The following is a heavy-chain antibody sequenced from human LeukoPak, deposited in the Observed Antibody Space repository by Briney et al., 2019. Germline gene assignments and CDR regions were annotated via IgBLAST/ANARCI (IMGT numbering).Heavy chain of an antibody. CDR3: ARVSSSWFFH. V-gene: IGHV4-61*02. J-gene: IGHJ5*02. D-gene: IGHD6-13*01. CDR2: IYTSGST. CDR1: GGSISSGSYY. Sequence: SETLSLICTVSGGSISSGSYYWSWIRQPAGKGLEWIGRIYTSGSTNYNPSLKSRVTISVDTSKNQFSLKLSSVTAADTAVYYCARVSSSWFFHWGQGTLVTVSS.